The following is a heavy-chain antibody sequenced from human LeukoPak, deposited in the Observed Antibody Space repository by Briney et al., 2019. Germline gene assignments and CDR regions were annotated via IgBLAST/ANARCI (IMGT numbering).Heavy chain of an antibody. V-gene: IGHV4-59*12. J-gene: IGHJ6*03. D-gene: IGHD2-15*01. CDR1: GGSISSDY. CDR2: MDYTGTT. Sequence: PSETLSLTCTVSGGSISSDYWTWIRQSPGKGLEWIGYMDYTGTTKYNPALKSRISISVDTSKSQFSLRLNSVTAADTAVYYCARTTEGYCGGSSCYSYYYYMDVWGKGTTVTVSS. CDR3: ARTTEGYCGGSSCYSYYYYMDV.